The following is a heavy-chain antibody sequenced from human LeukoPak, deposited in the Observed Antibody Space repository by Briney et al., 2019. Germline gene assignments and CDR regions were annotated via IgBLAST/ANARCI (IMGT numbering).Heavy chain of an antibody. CDR1: GYTFTNYA. CDR3: ARDWGSNYAITFDP. CDR2: INTNTGNP. D-gene: IGHD3-16*01. J-gene: IGHJ5*02. V-gene: IGHV7-4-1*02. Sequence: ASVTVSCKASGYTFTNYAMNWARQAPGQGLEWMGWINTNTGNPTYAQGFTGRFVFSLDTSVSTAYLQISSLKAEDTAVYYCARDWGSNYAITFDPWGQGTLVTVSS.